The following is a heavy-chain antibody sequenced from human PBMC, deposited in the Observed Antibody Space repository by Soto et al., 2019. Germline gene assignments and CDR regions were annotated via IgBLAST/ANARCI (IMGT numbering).Heavy chain of an antibody. D-gene: IGHD3-10*01. J-gene: IGHJ4*02. Sequence: ASVKVSCKASGDTFTTYDINWVRQATGHGLEWMGWINPNSGNIGYAQRFQGRVTMTRDTAIRTAYMEVSSLRSDDTAVYYCARGRASGSYYLLDYWGQGTLVTSPQ. V-gene: IGHV1-8*01. CDR2: INPNSGNI. CDR3: ARGRASGSYYLLDY. CDR1: GDTFTTYD.